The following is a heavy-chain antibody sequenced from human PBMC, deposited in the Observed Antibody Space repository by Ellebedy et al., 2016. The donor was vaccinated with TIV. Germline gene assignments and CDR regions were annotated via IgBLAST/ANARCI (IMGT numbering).Heavy chain of an antibody. CDR1: GYTFTAYH. CDR3: AAFPYISTSSAF. J-gene: IGHJ4*02. Sequence: ASVKVSCKASGYTFTAYHKHWVRQAPGQGLEWMGWIYPYSGGTNYAPKFQGRVTMTRDTSINTAYMELSGLKSDDTAVYYCAAFPYISTSSAFWGQGALVTVSS. CDR2: IYPYSGGT. V-gene: IGHV1-2*02. D-gene: IGHD3-3*02.